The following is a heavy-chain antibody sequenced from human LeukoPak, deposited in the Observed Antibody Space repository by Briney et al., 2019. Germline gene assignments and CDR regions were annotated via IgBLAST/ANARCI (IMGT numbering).Heavy chain of an antibody. CDR3: ARAGLWDYSDSSGYHNGAFDI. J-gene: IGHJ3*02. Sequence: ASVKVSCKASGYSFNDKYLHWVRQAPGQGLEWMGSINPNSGGTNYAQKFQGRVTMTRDTSISTAYMELNRLRSDDTAVYYCARAGLWDYSDSSGYHNGAFDIWGQGTMVTVSS. D-gene: IGHD3-22*01. CDR1: GYSFNDKY. CDR2: INPNSGGT. V-gene: IGHV1-2*02.